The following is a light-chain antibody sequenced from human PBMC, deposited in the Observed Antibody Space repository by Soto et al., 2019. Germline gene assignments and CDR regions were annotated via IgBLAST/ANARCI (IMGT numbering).Light chain of an antibody. Sequence: EIVLTQSPATLSLSPGERATLSCRASQSVTNNLAWYQHKPGQAPRLLIYGASTRATGIPARCSGRGSGTEFTLTFSRLQSEDFAVYYCQQYNNWPLTFGQGTKVEIK. V-gene: IGKV3-15*01. J-gene: IGKJ1*01. CDR1: QSVTNN. CDR3: QQYNNWPLT. CDR2: GAS.